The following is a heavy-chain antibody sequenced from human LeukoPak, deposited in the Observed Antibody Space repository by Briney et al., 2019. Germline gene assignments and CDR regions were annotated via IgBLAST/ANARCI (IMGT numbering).Heavy chain of an antibody. Sequence: GGSLRLSCAASGFTVSSNYMNWVRRPPGKGLEWVSVLYSGGSTYYSDSVKGRFTISRDNSKNTLYLQMNGLRAEDTAVYYCARAGLETYYYDSRGREQFFYYMDVWGKGTTVTVSS. CDR2: LYSGGST. CDR3: ARAGLETYYYDSRGREQFFYYMDV. J-gene: IGHJ6*03. D-gene: IGHD3-22*01. CDR1: GFTVSSNY. V-gene: IGHV3-66*02.